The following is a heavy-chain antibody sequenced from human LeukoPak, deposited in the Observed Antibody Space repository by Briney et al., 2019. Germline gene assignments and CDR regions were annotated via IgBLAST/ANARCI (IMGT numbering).Heavy chain of an antibody. CDR2: ISAYNGNT. CDR1: GYTFTSFG. D-gene: IGHD3-10*01. Sequence: ASVKVSCKASGYTFTSFGISWVRQAPGQGLEWMGWISAYNGNTNYAQKLQGRVTMTTDTSTSTAYMELRSLRSDDTAVYYCARGDYYGSGRNDYFDYWGQGTLVTVSS. V-gene: IGHV1-18*01. J-gene: IGHJ4*02. CDR3: ARGDYYGSGRNDYFDY.